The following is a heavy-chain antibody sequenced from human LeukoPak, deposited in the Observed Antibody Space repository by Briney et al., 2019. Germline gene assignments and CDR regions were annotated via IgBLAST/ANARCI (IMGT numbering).Heavy chain of an antibody. Sequence: SETLSLTCTVSGGSISSYYWSWIRQPPGKGLEWIGYIYYSGSTNYNPSLKSRVTISVDTSKNQFSLKLSSVTAADTAVYYCARYLEDIVEVPVYYYYYYYMDVWGKGTTVTVSS. J-gene: IGHJ6*03. CDR2: IYYSGST. V-gene: IGHV4-59*01. CDR3: ARYLEDIVEVPVYYYYYYYMDV. CDR1: GGSISSYY. D-gene: IGHD2-2*01.